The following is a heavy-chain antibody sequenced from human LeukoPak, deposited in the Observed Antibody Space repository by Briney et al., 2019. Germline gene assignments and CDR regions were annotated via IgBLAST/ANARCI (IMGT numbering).Heavy chain of an antibody. CDR1: GGTFSSYA. J-gene: IGHJ4*02. Sequence: SVKVSCKASGGTFSSYAISWVRQAPGQGLEWMGGIIPIFGTANYAQKFQGRVTITADESTSTAYMELSSLRSEDTAVYYCARGSPSVSSGWSAAFDYWGQGTLVTVSS. V-gene: IGHV1-69*13. CDR3: ARGSPSVSSGWSAAFDY. D-gene: IGHD6-19*01. CDR2: IIPIFGTA.